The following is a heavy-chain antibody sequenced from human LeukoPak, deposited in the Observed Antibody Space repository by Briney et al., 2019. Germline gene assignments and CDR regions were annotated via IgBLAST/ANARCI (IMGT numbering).Heavy chain of an antibody. J-gene: IGHJ5*02. Sequence: PSETLSLTCTASGDSISSGEYFWSWIRQPPGKGLEWIGYIYYSGSTYYNPSLKSRVSISVDTSKNQFYLKVSSVTAADTAVYYCARDHGDFVNWVDPWGQGTLVTVSS. D-gene: IGHD4-17*01. V-gene: IGHV4-30-4*01. CDR1: GDSISSGEYF. CDR2: IYYSGST. CDR3: ARDHGDFVNWVDP.